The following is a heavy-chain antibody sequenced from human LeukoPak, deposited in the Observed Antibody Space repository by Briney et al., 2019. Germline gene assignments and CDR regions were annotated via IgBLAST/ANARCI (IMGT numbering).Heavy chain of an antibody. J-gene: IGHJ6*02. V-gene: IGHV1-8*01. CDR2: MNPNSGNT. D-gene: IGHD5-12*01. CDR1: GYTFTSYD. CDR3: ARGPWRSGCEPPLYYYYSGMDV. Sequence: PSVKLSCKASGYTFTSYDINWVRQATGPGLEWRGWMNPNSGNTGYAQKFQGRVTITSNTSISTAYMELSRLRSEDTVVYYCARGPWRSGCEPPLYYYYSGMDVWGQGTRVTVSS.